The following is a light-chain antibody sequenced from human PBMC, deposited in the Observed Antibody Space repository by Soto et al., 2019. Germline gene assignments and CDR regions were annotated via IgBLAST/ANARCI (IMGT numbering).Light chain of an antibody. CDR3: QQYNNWPTWT. CDR1: QSVSSN. V-gene: IGKV3-15*01. Sequence: EIVMTQSPATLSVSPGERATLSCRASQSVSSNLAWYLQKPGQAPRLLIYGASTRAAGTPARFSGSGSGTEFTLTISSLQSEDFAVYYCQQYNNWPTWTFGQGTKVEI. J-gene: IGKJ1*01. CDR2: GAS.